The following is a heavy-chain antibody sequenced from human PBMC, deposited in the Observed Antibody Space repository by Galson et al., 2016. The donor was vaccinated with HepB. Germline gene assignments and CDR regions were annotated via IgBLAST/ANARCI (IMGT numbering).Heavy chain of an antibody. Sequence: SLRLSCAGSGFVFSAYGFNWIRQAPGKGLEWVSSISHAGSYRHYTDSVKGRFTISRDNDKHSLYLQMNSLRAEDTAVYYCARSGETYSSSSYYFDSWGQGTLVAVSS. CDR1: GFVFSAYG. CDR3: ARSGETYSSSSYYFDS. J-gene: IGHJ4*02. V-gene: IGHV3-21*01. CDR2: ISHAGSYR. D-gene: IGHD6-6*01.